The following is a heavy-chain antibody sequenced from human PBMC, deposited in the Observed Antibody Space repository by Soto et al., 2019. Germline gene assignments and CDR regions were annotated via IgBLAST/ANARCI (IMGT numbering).Heavy chain of an antibody. D-gene: IGHD3-10*01. Sequence: GASVKVSCKASGGTFSSYAISWVRQAPGQGLEWMGGIIPIFGTANYAQKFQGRVTITADESTSTAYMELSSLRSEDTAVYYCARDRGAMVRGVSYYYYGMDVWGQGTTVTVSS. CDR1: GGTFSSYA. CDR2: IIPIFGTA. J-gene: IGHJ6*02. CDR3: ARDRGAMVRGVSYYYYGMDV. V-gene: IGHV1-69*13.